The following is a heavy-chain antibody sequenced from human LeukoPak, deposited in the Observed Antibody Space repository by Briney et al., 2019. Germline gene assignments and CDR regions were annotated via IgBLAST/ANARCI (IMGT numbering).Heavy chain of an antibody. Sequence: PSETLSLTCTVSGGSISSYYWSWIRQPPGKGLEWIGYIYYSGSTNYNPSLKSRVTISVDTSKDQFSLKLSSVTAADTAVYYCARGFGVPGPGLRVPIPHYYYYYGMDVWGQGTTVTVSS. V-gene: IGHV4-59*12. J-gene: IGHJ6*02. CDR3: ARGFGVPGPGLRVPIPHYYYYYGMDV. D-gene: IGHD3-16*01. CDR1: GGSISSYY. CDR2: IYYSGST.